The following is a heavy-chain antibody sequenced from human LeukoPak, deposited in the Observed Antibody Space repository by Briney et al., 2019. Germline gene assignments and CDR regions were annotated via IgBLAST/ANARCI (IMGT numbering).Heavy chain of an antibody. J-gene: IGHJ4*02. V-gene: IGHV3-30*18. CDR3: AKDSPKYYYDSSGYDY. CDR2: ISYDGSNK. Sequence: LGGPLGLPCAASGFTFSSYGMHWVRQAPGRGLEGVAVISYDGSNKYYADSVKGRFTISRDNSKNTLYLQMNSLRAEDTAVYYCAKDSPKYYYDSSGYDYWGQGTLVTVSS. D-gene: IGHD3-22*01. CDR1: GFTFSSYG.